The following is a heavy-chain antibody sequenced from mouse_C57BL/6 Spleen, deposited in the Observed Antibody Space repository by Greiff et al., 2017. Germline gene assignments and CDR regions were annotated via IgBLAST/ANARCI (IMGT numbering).Heavy chain of an antibody. CDR3: ARGDYGTHYFDY. D-gene: IGHD1-1*01. J-gene: IGHJ2*01. CDR1: GYTFTSYW. CDR2: IDPSDSYT. Sequence: QVQLQQPGAELVMPGASVKLSCKASGYTFTSYWMHWVKQRPGQGLEWIGEIDPSDSYTNYNQKFEGKSTLTVDKSSSTAYMQLSSLTSEDSAVYYCARGDYGTHYFDYWGQGTTLTVSS. V-gene: IGHV1-69*01.